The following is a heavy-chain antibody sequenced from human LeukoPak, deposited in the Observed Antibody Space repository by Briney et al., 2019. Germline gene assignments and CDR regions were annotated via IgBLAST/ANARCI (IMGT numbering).Heavy chain of an antibody. V-gene: IGHV4-39*07. D-gene: IGHD3-10*01. CDR1: GGSISSSSYY. Sequence: PSETLSLTCTVSGGSISSSSYYWGWIRQPPGKGLEWIGSIYYSGSTYYNPSLKSRVTISVDTSKNQFSLKLSSVTAADTAVYYCAREGLEGGYYGSGSYPYWGQGTLVTVSS. CDR2: IYYSGST. CDR3: AREGLEGGYYGSGSYPY. J-gene: IGHJ4*02.